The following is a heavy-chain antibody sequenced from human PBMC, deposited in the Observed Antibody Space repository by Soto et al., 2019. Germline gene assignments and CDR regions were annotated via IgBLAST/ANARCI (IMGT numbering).Heavy chain of an antibody. CDR1: GFTFSSYA. CDR3: AKVMRRSYYDILTDY. Sequence: GGSLRLSCAASGFTFSSYAMSWVRQAPGKGLEWVSAISGSGGSTYYADSVKGRFTISRDNSKNTLYLQMNSLRAEDTAVNYCAKVMRRSYYDILTDYWGQGTLVTVSS. J-gene: IGHJ4*02. CDR2: ISGSGGST. D-gene: IGHD3-9*01. V-gene: IGHV3-23*01.